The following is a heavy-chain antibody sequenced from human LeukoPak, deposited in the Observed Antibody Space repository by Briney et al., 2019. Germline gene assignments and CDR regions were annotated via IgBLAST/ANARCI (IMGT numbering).Heavy chain of an antibody. CDR3: AKRGYSSSSKSYYFDY. D-gene: IGHD6-13*01. J-gene: IGHJ4*01. CDR2: ISGSGGST. V-gene: IGHV3-23*01. Sequence: TGGSLRLSCAASGFTFSNYAMSWVRQAPGKGLEWVSAISGSGGSTYYADSVKGRFTISRDNSKNTLYLQMNSLRAEDTAVYYCAKRGYSSSSKSYYFDYXXXGTLVTVSS. CDR1: GFTFSNYA.